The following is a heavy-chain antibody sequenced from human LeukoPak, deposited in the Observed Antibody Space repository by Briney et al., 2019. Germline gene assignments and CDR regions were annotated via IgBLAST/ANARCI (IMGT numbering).Heavy chain of an antibody. CDR3: ARELTTVTTFEYFQH. CDR2: INPNSGGT. Sequence: GASVEVSCKASGYTFTGYYMHWVRQAPGQGLEWMGWINPNSGGTNYAQKFQGRVTMTRDTSISTAYMELSRLRSDDTAVYYCARELTTVTTFEYFQHWGQGTLVTVSS. V-gene: IGHV1-2*02. CDR1: GYTFTGYY. D-gene: IGHD4-17*01. J-gene: IGHJ1*01.